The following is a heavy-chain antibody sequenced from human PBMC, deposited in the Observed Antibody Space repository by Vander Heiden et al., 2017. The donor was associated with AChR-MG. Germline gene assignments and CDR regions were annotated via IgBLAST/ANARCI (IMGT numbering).Heavy chain of an antibody. D-gene: IGHD1-26*01. V-gene: IGHV3-7*01. CDR2: IKQDGSEK. CDR1: GFTFSSYW. J-gene: IGHJ4*02. Sequence: EVQLVESGGGLVQPGGSLRLSCAASGFTFSSYWMSWVRQAPGKGLEWVANIKQDGSEKYYVDSVKGRFTISRDNAKNSLYLQMNSLRAEDTAVYYCARDSGSYTLTPGRIFDYWGQGTLVTVSS. CDR3: ARDSGSYTLTPGRIFDY.